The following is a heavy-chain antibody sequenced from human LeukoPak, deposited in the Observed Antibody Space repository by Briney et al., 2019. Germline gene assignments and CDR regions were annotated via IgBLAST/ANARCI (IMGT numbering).Heavy chain of an antibody. D-gene: IGHD3-22*01. CDR3: ARDTYYYDSSGYYQLDY. Sequence: GGSLRLSCAASGFTFSDYYMSWIRQAPGKGLEWVSYISSSGSTIYYADSVKGRFTISRDNAKNSLYLQMNSLRAEDTAVYYCARDTYYYDSSGYYQLDYWGQGTLVTVSS. CDR2: ISSSGSTI. J-gene: IGHJ4*02. CDR1: GFTFSDYY. V-gene: IGHV3-11*04.